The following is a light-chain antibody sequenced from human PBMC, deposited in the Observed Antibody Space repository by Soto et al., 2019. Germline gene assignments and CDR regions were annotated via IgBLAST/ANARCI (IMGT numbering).Light chain of an antibody. V-gene: IGLV2-14*01. Sequence: QSVLTQPASVSGSPGQSITNSCTGTSSDVGGYNYVSWYQQHPGKAPKLMIYDVSNRPSGVSNRFSGSKSGNTASLTISGLQAEDEADYYCSSYTSSSTLPYVFGTGTKVTVL. CDR2: DVS. CDR3: SSYTSSSTLPYV. J-gene: IGLJ1*01. CDR1: SSDVGGYNY.